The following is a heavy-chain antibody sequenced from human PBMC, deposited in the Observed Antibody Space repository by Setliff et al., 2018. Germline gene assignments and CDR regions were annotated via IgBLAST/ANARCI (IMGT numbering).Heavy chain of an antibody. CDR1: GFTFSDYA. V-gene: IGHV3-23*01. CDR2: ISGSAGSI. D-gene: IGHD2-15*01. Sequence: GSLRLSCAASGFTFSDYAMSWVRQAPGKGLEWVSTISGSAGSIHLADSVKGRFTISRDNSKNTLFLQMSSLRAADTAVYYCARASLGKFGSAVEYFHHWGQGTLVTVSS. CDR3: ARASLGKFGSAVEYFHH. J-gene: IGHJ1*01.